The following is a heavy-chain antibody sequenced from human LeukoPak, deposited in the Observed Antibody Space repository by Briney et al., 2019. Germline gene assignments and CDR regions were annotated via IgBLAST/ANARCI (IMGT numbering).Heavy chain of an antibody. D-gene: IGHD3-10*01. CDR1: GFTFSSYG. Sequence: PRGSLRPSCAASGFTFSSYGMHWVRQAPGKGLEWVAVISYAGSNKYYADPVKGRFTISRDNSKNTLYLQMNSVRAEDTAVYYCAKDFITMVRGVIDYWGQGTLVTVSS. CDR2: ISYAGSNK. CDR3: AKDFITMVRGVIDY. V-gene: IGHV3-30*18. J-gene: IGHJ4*02.